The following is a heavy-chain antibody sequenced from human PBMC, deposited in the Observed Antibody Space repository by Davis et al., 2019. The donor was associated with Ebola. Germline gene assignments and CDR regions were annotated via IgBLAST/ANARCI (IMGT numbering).Heavy chain of an antibody. Sequence: SVKVSCKASGGTFRSYVISWVRQAPGQGLEWMGGIIPMFGTANYAEKFQGRVTITADEFTSTAYMELSSLRSEDTAVYYCARGLRYFDWPKMYYFDYWGQGTLVTVSS. V-gene: IGHV1-69*13. CDR3: ARGLRYFDWPKMYYFDY. J-gene: IGHJ4*02. CDR2: IIPMFGTA. D-gene: IGHD3-9*01. CDR1: GGTFRSYV.